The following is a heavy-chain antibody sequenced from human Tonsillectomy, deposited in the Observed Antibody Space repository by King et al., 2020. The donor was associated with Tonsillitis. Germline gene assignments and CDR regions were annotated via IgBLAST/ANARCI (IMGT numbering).Heavy chain of an antibody. V-gene: IGHV5-51*01. CDR1: GYRFTSHW. Sequence: QLVQSGAEVKKPGEYLKISCKGSGYRFTSHWIGWVRQMPGKGLEWMGIIYPDDSDTRYSPSFQGQVTISVDKSISTAYLQWSSLKPSDTAMYYCARRPLYGGKSGGWFDPWGQGTLVTVSS. CDR2: IYPDDSDT. D-gene: IGHD4-23*01. CDR3: ARRPLYGGKSGGWFDP. J-gene: IGHJ5*02.